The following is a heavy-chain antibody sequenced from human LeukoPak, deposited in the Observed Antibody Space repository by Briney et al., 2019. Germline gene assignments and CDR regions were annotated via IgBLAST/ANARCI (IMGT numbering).Heavy chain of an antibody. CDR3: ARGGYSGYVRFSWASDY. V-gene: IGHV1-8*02. CDR2: MNPNSGNT. CDR1: GYTFTSYY. Sequence: GASVKVSCKASGYTFTSYYMHWVRQAPGQGLEWMGWMNPNSGNTGYAQKFQGRVTMTRNTSIRTAYMELSSLRSEDTAVYYCARGGYSGYVRFSWASDYWGQGTLVTVSS. D-gene: IGHD5-12*01. J-gene: IGHJ4*02.